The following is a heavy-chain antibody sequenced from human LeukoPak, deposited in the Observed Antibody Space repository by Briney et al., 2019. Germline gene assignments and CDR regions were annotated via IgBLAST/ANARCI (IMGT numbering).Heavy chain of an antibody. V-gene: IGHV4-4*07. CDR1: GGSISSYY. CDR2: IYTSGST. Sequence: SETLSLTCTVSGGSISSYYWSWIRQPAGKGLEWIGRIYTSGSTNYNPSRKSRVTMSVDTSKNQFSLKLSSVTAADTAVYYCPSDSSGWSSDWFDPWGQGTLVTLSS. D-gene: IGHD6-19*01. CDR3: PSDSSGWSSDWFDP. J-gene: IGHJ5*02.